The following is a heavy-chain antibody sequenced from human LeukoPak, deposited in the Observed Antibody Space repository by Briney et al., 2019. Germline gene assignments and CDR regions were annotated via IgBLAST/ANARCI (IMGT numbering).Heavy chain of an antibody. CDR3: AEAGRTFDFQH. V-gene: IGHV1-69*05. CDR1: GGTFISYA. Sequence: SVKVSCKASGGTFISYAMSWVRQAAGQGVEWMGGIIPIFGTANYAQKFQGRVTITTDESTSTAYMELSSLRSEDTAVYYCAEAGRTFDFQHWGQGTLVTVSS. J-gene: IGHJ1*01. CDR2: IIPIFGTA. D-gene: IGHD3-16*01.